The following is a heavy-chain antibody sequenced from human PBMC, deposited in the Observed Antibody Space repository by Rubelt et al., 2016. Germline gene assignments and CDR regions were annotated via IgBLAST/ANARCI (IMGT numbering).Heavy chain of an antibody. V-gene: IGHV4-38-2*02. CDR1: GYSISSGYY. CDR2: IYHSGST. D-gene: IGHD1-26*01. J-gene: IGHJ4*02. Sequence: QVQLQESGPGLVKPSETLSLTCTVSGYSISSGYYWGWIRQPPGKGLEWIGSIYHSGSTYYNPSLKIRVTLSVDTAKNQVSLKLSSVTAADTAVYYCARQDLSGSYYRPYYFDYWGQGTLVTVSS. CDR3: ARQDLSGSYYRPYYFDY.